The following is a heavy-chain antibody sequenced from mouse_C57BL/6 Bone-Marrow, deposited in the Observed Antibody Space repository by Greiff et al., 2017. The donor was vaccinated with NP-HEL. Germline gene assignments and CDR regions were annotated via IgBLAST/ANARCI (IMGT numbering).Heavy chain of an antibody. J-gene: IGHJ3*01. V-gene: IGHV1-5*01. Sequence: EVHLVESGTVLARPGASVKMSCKTSGYTFTSYWMHWVKQRPGQGLEWIGAIYPGNSDTSYNQKFKGKAKLTAVTSASTAYMELSSLTNEDSAVYYCTRALLRFPWFAYWGQGTLVTVSA. D-gene: IGHD1-1*01. CDR1: GYTFTSYW. CDR3: TRALLRFPWFAY. CDR2: IYPGNSDT.